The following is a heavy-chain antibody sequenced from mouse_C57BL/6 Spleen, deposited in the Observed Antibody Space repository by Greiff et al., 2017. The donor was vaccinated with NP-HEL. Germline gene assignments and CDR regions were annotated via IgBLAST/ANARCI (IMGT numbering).Heavy chain of an antibody. CDR3: ARFPYYGSSWFAY. J-gene: IGHJ3*01. Sequence: VQLQQPGAELVKPGASVKLSCKASGYTFTSYWMQWVKQRPGQGLEWIGEIDPSDSYTNYNQKFKGKATLTVDTSSSTAYMQLSSLTSEDSAVYYCARFPYYGSSWFAYWGQGTLVTVSA. V-gene: IGHV1-50*01. CDR1: GYTFTSYW. CDR2: IDPSDSYT. D-gene: IGHD1-1*01.